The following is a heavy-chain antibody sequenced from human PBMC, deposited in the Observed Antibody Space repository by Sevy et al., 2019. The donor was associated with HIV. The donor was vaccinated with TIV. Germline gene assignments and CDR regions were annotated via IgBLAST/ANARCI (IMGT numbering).Heavy chain of an antibody. CDR1: GFRFSSYG. CDR2: ISGTGAST. CDR3: AKDGGVNWDQYYFDS. D-gene: IGHD2-8*02. J-gene: IGHJ4*02. Sequence: GGSLRLSCSASGFRFSSYGMTWVRLAPGKGLEWVSSISGTGASTDYADSVKGRFTISRDNSRNTLFLQMNTLRAEDTAVYYCAKDGGVNWDQYYFDSWGQGTLVTVSS. V-gene: IGHV3-23*01.